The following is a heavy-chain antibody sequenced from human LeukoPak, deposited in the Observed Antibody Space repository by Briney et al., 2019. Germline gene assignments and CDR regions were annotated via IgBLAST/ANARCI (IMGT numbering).Heavy chain of an antibody. V-gene: IGHV1-69*05. CDR3: ARDSGIQLWLLDY. D-gene: IGHD5-18*01. CDR1: GGTFSSYA. CDR2: IIPIFGTA. Sequence: SVKVSCKASGGTFSSYAISWVRQAPGQGLEWMGGIIPIFGTANYAQKLQGRVTMTTDTSTSTAYMELRSLRSDDTAVYYCARDSGIQLWLLDYWGQGTLVTVSS. J-gene: IGHJ4*02.